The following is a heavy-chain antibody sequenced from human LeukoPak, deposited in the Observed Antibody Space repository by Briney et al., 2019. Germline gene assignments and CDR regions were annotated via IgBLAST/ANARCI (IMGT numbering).Heavy chain of an antibody. J-gene: IGHJ4*02. CDR3: ARDGWLLGDMGFDY. V-gene: IGHV4-4*07. CDR1: GGSISSYY. Sequence: PSETLSLTCTVSGGSISSYYWSWIRQPAGKGLEWIGSIYHSGSTFHNPSLKSRVTMSVDTSKNQFSLKLSSVTAADTAVYYCARDGWLLGDMGFDYWGQGTLVTVSS. D-gene: IGHD3-16*01. CDR2: IYHSGST.